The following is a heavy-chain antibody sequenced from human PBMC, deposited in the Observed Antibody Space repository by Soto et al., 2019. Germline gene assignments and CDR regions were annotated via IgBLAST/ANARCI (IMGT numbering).Heavy chain of an antibody. CDR3: ARGYCSGGSCYVYYYYYYGMDV. Sequence: PSETLSLTCAVYGGSFSGYYWSWIRQPPGKGLEWIGEINHSGSTNYNPSLKSRVTISVDTSKNQFSLKLSSVTAADTAVYYCARGYCSGGSCYVYYYYYYGMDVWGQGTTVTVSS. V-gene: IGHV4-34*01. D-gene: IGHD2-15*01. J-gene: IGHJ6*02. CDR1: GGSFSGYY. CDR2: INHSGST.